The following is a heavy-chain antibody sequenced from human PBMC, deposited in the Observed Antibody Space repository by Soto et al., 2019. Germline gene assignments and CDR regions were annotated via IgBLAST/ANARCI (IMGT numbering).Heavy chain of an antibody. V-gene: IGHV4-30-4*01. D-gene: IGHD3-10*01. J-gene: IGHJ4*02. CDR3: ATERGPTYGYFDH. CDR2: ISNSGST. CDR1: GGSVTSDEDY. Sequence: SETLSLTCTVSGGSVTSDEDYWTWIRQSPGKGLEWIGYISNSGSTGYNPSLKTRLSMSVDRSKNQFTLRLTSVTAADTAVYFCATERGPTYGYFDHWGQGTQVTVSS.